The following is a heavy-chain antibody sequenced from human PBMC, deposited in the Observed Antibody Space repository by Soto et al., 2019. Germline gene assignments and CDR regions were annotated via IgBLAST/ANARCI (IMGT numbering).Heavy chain of an antibody. CDR2: ISSSGSTI. CDR1: GFTFSNYG. V-gene: IGHV3-48*03. J-gene: IGHJ4*02. Sequence: SIRLPWAASGFTFSNYGVNWFRQAPGKGLEWVSYISSSGSTIYYADSVKGRFTISRDNAKNSLYLQMNSLRAEDTAVYYCARSIAARLDYWGQGTLVTVSS. D-gene: IGHD6-6*01. CDR3: ARSIAARLDY.